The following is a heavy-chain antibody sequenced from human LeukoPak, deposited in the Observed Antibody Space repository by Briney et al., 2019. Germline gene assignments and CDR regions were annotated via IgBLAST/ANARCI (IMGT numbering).Heavy chain of an antibody. J-gene: IGHJ4*02. Sequence: SETLSLTCTVSGGSISSYYWSWIRQPPGKGLEWIGYIYYSGSTNYNPSLKSRVTISVDTSKNQFSLKLSSVTAADTAVYYCVSIGADYYGAGSYDYWGQGTLVTVSS. CDR2: IYYSGST. V-gene: IGHV4-59*08. CDR3: VSIGADYYGAGSYDY. CDR1: GGSISSYY. D-gene: IGHD3-10*01.